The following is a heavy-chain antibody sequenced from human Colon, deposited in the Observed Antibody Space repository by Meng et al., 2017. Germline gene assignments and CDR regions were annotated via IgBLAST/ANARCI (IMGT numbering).Heavy chain of an antibody. J-gene: IGHJ4*02. CDR3: AKGRPDFDH. CDR2: VYNNGNT. Sequence: GESLKISCAASGFTVGSNYVSWVRQAPGKGLKWVSAVYNNGNTHYADSVKGRFTISRDNSKNTLYLQMSSLRAENTAIYYCAKGRPDFDHWGQGTLVTVSS. CDR1: GFTVGSNY. V-gene: IGHV3-53*01.